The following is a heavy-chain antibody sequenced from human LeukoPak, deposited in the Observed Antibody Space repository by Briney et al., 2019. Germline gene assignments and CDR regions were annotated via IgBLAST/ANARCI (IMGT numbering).Heavy chain of an antibody. Sequence: GASVKVSCKASGGTFSSYTISWVRQAPGQGLEWMGGIIPILGIANYAQKFQGRVTMTADTSTSTAYMELSSLRSEDTAVYYCAITFWLVAFSGRWFDRWGQGTLVTVSS. CDR2: IIPILGIA. V-gene: IGHV1-69*10. CDR1: GGTFSSYT. D-gene: IGHD5-12*01. CDR3: AITFWLVAFSGRWFDR. J-gene: IGHJ5*02.